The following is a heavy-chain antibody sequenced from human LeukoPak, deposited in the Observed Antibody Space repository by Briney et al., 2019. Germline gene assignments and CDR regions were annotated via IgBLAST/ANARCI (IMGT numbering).Heavy chain of an antibody. CDR2: ISAYNGNT. D-gene: IGHD3-9*01. CDR3: ARRLLRYFDYYYYGMDV. Sequence: ASVKVSRKTSGYTFTSYGISWVRQAPGQGLEWMGWISAYNGNTNYAQKVQGRVTMTTDTSTSTAYMELSSLRSEDTAVYYCARRLLRYFDYYYYGMDVWGQGTTVTVS. J-gene: IGHJ6*02. CDR1: GYTFTSYG. V-gene: IGHV1-18*01.